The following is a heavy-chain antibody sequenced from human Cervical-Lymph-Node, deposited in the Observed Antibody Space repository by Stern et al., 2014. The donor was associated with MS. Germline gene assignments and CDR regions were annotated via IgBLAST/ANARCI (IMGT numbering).Heavy chain of an antibody. CDR1: GYSLTNTW. Sequence: VQLVESGAELKKPGESLRISCKGSGYSLTNTWIGWVRQMPGKGLEWMGIIYPGDSETRYSPSFQGQVTSSADKSINTAYLQWSSLKASDTAMYYCARGRGIALRPDYWGQGTLVTVSS. V-gene: IGHV5-51*03. CDR3: ARGRGIALRPDY. D-gene: IGHD6-13*01. J-gene: IGHJ4*02. CDR2: IYPGDSET.